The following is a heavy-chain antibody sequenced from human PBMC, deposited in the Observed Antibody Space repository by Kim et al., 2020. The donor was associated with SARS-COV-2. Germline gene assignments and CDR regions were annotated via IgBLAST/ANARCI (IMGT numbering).Heavy chain of an antibody. Sequence: PPLKSRVTISVDTSKNQFSLKLSSVTAADTAVYYCARGSDNWNDGSWFDPWGQGTLVTVSS. J-gene: IGHJ5*02. V-gene: IGHV4-34*01. CDR3: ARGSDNWNDGSWFDP. D-gene: IGHD1-1*01.